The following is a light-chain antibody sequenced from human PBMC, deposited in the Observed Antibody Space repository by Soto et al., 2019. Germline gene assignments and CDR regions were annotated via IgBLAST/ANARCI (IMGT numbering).Light chain of an antibody. CDR3: QQYNSYPLT. J-gene: IGKJ5*01. CDR2: KAS. Sequence: DIQMTQSPSTLSASVGDRVTITCRASQSISSLLAWYQQKPGRAPTLLIYKASTLESGLPSRFSGSGSGTEFTLTISSLQPDDCATYYCQQYNSYPLTFGQGTRLEIK. V-gene: IGKV1-5*03. CDR1: QSISSL.